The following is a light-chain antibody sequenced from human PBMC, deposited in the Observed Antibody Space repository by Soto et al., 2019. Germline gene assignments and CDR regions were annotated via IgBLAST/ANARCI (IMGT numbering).Light chain of an antibody. V-gene: IGLV1-40*01. J-gene: IGLJ1*01. CDR1: SSNIGSNY. Sequence: QSVLTQPPSASGTPGQRVTISCSGSSSNIGSNYVYWYQQLPGTAPKLLIFANINRPSGVPDRFSGSKSGTSASLAITGLRAEDEADYYCQSYDSSPSGYVFGTGTKLTVL. CDR2: ANI. CDR3: QSYDSSPSGYV.